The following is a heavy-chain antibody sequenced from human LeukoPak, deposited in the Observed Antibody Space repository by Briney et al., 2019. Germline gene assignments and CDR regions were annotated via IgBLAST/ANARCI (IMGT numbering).Heavy chain of an antibody. V-gene: IGHV3-30-3*01. CDR1: GFTFSSYA. D-gene: IGHD3-3*01. CDR3: ARDRRGLYDFWSGYHGMDV. CDR2: ISYDGSNK. J-gene: IGHJ6*02. Sequence: GGSLRLSCAASGFTFSSYAMHWVRQAPGKGLQWVAVISYDGSNKYYADSVKGRFTISRDNSKNTLYLQMNSLRAEETAVYYCARDRRGLYDFWSGYHGMDVWGQGTTVTVSS.